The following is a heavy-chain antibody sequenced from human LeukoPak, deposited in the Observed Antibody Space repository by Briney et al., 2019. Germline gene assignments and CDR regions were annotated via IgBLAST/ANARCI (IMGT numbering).Heavy chain of an antibody. CDR2: IKQDGSEK. D-gene: IGHD3-10*01. Sequence: PGGSLRLSCAASGFTFSSYWMSWVRQAPGKGLEWVANIKQDGSEKYYVDSVKGRFTISRDNAKNSLYLQMNSLRAEDTAVYYYARQISITMVRGVIYYYYYYMDVWGKGTTVTVSS. CDR3: ARQISITMVRGVIYYYYYYMDV. V-gene: IGHV3-7*01. J-gene: IGHJ6*03. CDR1: GFTFSSYW.